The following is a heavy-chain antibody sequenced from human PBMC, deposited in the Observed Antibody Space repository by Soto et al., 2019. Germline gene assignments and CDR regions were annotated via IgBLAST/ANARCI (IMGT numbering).Heavy chain of an antibody. CDR3: AKDIILRAAGSPQDY. CDR2: ISWDGGST. Sequence: HPGGSLRLSCAASGFTFDDYTMHWVRQAPGKGLEWVSLISWDGGSTYYADSVKGRFTISRDNSKNSLYLQMNSLRTEDTALYYCAKDIILRAAGSPQDYWGQGTLVTVSS. V-gene: IGHV3-43*01. D-gene: IGHD3-3*01. J-gene: IGHJ4*02. CDR1: GFTFDDYT.